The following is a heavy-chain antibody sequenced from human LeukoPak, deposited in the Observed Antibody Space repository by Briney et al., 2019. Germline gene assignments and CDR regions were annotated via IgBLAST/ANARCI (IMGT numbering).Heavy chain of an antibody. Sequence: SETLSLTCTVSGASISSYYWSWFRQPPGKGLEWIGYMYYSGSTNYNPSLKSRVTMSADTSKNQFSLELNSVTAADTAVYYCARGYGDYVRIWGQGTLVTVSS. J-gene: IGHJ4*02. CDR3: ARGYGDYVRI. CDR1: GASISSYY. D-gene: IGHD4-17*01. CDR2: MYYSGST. V-gene: IGHV4-59*08.